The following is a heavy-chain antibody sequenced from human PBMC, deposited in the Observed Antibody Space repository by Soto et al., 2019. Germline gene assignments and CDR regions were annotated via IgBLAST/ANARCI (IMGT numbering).Heavy chain of an antibody. CDR1: GFTFSSYA. V-gene: IGHV3-23*01. CDR3: AKDWDTAMVPYYYYGMDF. J-gene: IGHJ6*02. CDR2: ISGSGGST. D-gene: IGHD5-18*01. Sequence: GGSLRLSCAASGFTFSSYAMSWVRQAPGKGLEWVSAISGSGGSTYYADSVKGRFTISRDNSKNTLYLQMNSLRAEDTAVYYYAKDWDTAMVPYYYYGMDFWGQGTTVTVSS.